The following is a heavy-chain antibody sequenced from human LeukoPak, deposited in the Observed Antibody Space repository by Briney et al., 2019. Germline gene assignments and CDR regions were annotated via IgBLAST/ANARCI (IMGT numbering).Heavy chain of an antibody. J-gene: IGHJ5*02. V-gene: IGHV3-64D*09. D-gene: IGHD1-26*01. CDR1: GCTSSYYT. Sequence: GGPLRLSCSASGCTSSYYTRHWVHQAPEKGQEYVSAITSDADSTYNADSVKGRFTISGDNSKNTLYLQMSGLRTEDTAVYYCVRSSASSGANCFDPWGQGTLVIVSS. CDR3: VRSSASSGANCFDP. CDR2: ITSDADST.